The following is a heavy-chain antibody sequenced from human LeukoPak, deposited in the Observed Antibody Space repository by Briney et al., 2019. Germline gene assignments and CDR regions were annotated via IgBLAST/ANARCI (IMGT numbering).Heavy chain of an antibody. CDR3: ARAPSGYDIDY. Sequence: PSETLSLTCIVSGDSISSSSYHWGWIRQPPGKGLEWFGTHYYSGNTYFSPSLKGRVTISVDTSKNQFSLKLSSVTAADTAVYYCARAPSGYDIDYWGQGTLVTVSS. D-gene: IGHD5-12*01. J-gene: IGHJ4*02. V-gene: IGHV4-39*07. CDR1: GDSISSSSYH. CDR2: HYYSGNT.